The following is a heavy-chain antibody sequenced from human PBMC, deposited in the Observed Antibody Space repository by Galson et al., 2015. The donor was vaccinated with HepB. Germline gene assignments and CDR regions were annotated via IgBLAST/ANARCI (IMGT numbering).Heavy chain of an antibody. V-gene: IGHV6-1*01. CDR3: ARGAHWFDP. CDR2: TYYRSKWYN. Sequence: CAISGDSVSSNSAAWNRFRQSPSRGLEWLGRTYYRSKWYNDYAVSVNSRITINPDTSKNQFSLQLNSVTPEDTAVYYCARGAHWFDPWGQGTLVTVSS. CDR1: GDSVSSNSAA. J-gene: IGHJ5*02.